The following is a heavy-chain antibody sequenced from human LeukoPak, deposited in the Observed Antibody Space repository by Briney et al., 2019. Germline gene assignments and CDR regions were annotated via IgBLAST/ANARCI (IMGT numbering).Heavy chain of an antibody. V-gene: IGHV5-51*01. CDR3: ARQTAMGRSGDF. CDR1: GYSFTNYW. CDR2: IDPSDSDT. D-gene: IGHD5-18*01. J-gene: IGHJ4*02. Sequence: GESLKSSCKASGYSFTNYWIVWVRQMPAKGLEWMGIIDPSDSDTRYTPSFQGQVPISADKSLTTAYRQWNSLKASDTAMYYCARQTAMGRSGDFWGQGTLVTVSS.